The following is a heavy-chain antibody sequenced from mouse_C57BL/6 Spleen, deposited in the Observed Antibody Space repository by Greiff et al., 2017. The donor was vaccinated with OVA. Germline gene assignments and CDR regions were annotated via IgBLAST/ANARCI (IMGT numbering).Heavy chain of an antibody. CDR3: ARQLRGYAMDY. Sequence: QVQLQQPGAELVRPGSSVKLSCKASGYTFTSYWMHWVKQRPIQGLEWIGNIDPSDSETHYNQKFKDKATLTVDKSSSTAYMQLSSLTSEDSAVYDCARQLRGYAMDYWGQGTSVTVSS. CDR1: GYTFTSYW. V-gene: IGHV1-52*01. CDR2: IDPSDSET. J-gene: IGHJ4*01. D-gene: IGHD3-2*02.